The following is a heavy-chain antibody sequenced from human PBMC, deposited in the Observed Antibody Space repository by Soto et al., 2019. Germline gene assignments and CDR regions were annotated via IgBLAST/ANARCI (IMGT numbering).Heavy chain of an antibody. Sequence: PSETRSLTCTVSGGSISSYYWSWIRQPAGKGLEWIGRIYTSGSTNYNPSLKSRVTMSVDTSKNQFSLKLSSVTAADTAVYYCARGGYCSSTSCRHYYYYGMDVWGQGTTVTVSS. D-gene: IGHD2-2*01. J-gene: IGHJ6*02. V-gene: IGHV4-4*07. CDR1: GGSISSYY. CDR2: IYTSGST. CDR3: ARGGYCSSTSCRHYYYYGMDV.